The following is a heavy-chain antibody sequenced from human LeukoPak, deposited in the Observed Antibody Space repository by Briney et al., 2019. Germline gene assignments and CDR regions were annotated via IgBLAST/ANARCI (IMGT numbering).Heavy chain of an antibody. J-gene: IGHJ6*03. V-gene: IGHV4-59*12. CDR2: IYYSGST. D-gene: IGHD1-14*01. Sequence: SETLSLTCTVSGGSISSYYWSWIRQPPGKGLEWIGYIYYSGSTNYNPSLKSRVTISVDTSKNQFSLRLSSLTAADTALYYCARDRKYYYHMDVWGKGTTVTVSS. CDR1: GGSISSYY. CDR3: ARDRKYYYHMDV.